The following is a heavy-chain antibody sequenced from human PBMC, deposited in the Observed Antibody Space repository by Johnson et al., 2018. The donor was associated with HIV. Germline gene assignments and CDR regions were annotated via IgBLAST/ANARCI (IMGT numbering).Heavy chain of an antibody. J-gene: IGHJ3*02. D-gene: IGHD3-10*01. CDR1: GFTFSSYA. Sequence: QVQLVESGGGLVQPVRSLRLSCAASGFTFSSYAMHWVRQAPGKGLEWVAVISYDGSNKYYADSVKGRFTISRDNSKNTFYLQMNSLTAEDTAVYFCARGGPLTMVQDALDTWGQGTMVIVSA. V-gene: IGHV3-30*04. CDR3: ARGGPLTMVQDALDT. CDR2: ISYDGSNK.